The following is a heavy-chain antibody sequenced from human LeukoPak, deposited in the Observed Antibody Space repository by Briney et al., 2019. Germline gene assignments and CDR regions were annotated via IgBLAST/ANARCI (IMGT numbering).Heavy chain of an antibody. Sequence: PTGGSLRLSCAASGFTFSSYSMNWVRQAPGKGLEWVAVISYDGSNKYYADSVKGRFTISRDNSKNTLYLQMNSLRPEDTAVYYCARDEGRQWLVEYYFDYWGQGTLVTVSS. J-gene: IGHJ4*02. V-gene: IGHV3-30*03. CDR3: ARDEGRQWLVEYYFDY. CDR2: ISYDGSNK. CDR1: GFTFSSYS. D-gene: IGHD6-19*01.